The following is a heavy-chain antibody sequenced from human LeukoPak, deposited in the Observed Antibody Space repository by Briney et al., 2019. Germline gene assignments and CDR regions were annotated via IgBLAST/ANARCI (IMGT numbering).Heavy chain of an antibody. CDR3: AKPQGYYAILTGSSPQGPDY. CDR1: RFTFSSYA. Sequence: GGSLRLSCAASRFTFSSYAMSWVRQAPGKGLEWVSAISGSGGSTYYADSVKGGFTISRDNSKNTLYQQINSLRAEDTAVYYRAKPQGYYAILTGSSPQGPDYWGQGTLVTVSS. CDR2: ISGSGGST. V-gene: IGHV3-23*01. D-gene: IGHD3-9*01. J-gene: IGHJ4*02.